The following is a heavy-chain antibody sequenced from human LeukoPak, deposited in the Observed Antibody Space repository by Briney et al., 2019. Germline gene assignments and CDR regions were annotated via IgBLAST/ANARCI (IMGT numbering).Heavy chain of an antibody. J-gene: IGHJ4*02. CDR3: AKDYSSSYGGYYFDY. CDR2: ISWNSGSL. CDR1: GFTFDDYA. Sequence: GGSLRLSCAASGFTFDDYAMHWVRQAPGKGLEWVSGISWNSGSLGYADSVKGRFTISRDNAKNSLYLQMNSLRAEDTALYYCAKDYSSSYGGYYFDYWGQGTLVTVSS. V-gene: IGHV3-9*01. D-gene: IGHD6-6*01.